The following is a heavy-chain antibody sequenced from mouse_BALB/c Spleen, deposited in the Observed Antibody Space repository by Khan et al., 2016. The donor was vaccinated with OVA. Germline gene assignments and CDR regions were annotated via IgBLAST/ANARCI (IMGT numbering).Heavy chain of an antibody. CDR3: ARSTYRYAFVY. CDR1: GDSITTGY. D-gene: IGHD2-14*01. Sequence: VQLKESGPSLVKPSQTLSLTCSVTGDSITTGYWNWIRKFPGNKLGYMGYIIYTGYTYYNPSLKSRISITRHTSNNQYYLQLTSVTDEDTATYYCARSTYRYAFVYWGQGTLVTVSA. J-gene: IGHJ3*01. CDR2: IIYTGYT. V-gene: IGHV3-8*02.